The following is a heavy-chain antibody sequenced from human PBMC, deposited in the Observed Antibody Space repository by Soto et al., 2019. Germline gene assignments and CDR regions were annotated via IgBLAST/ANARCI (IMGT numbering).Heavy chain of an antibody. CDR1: GFTFTSYG. D-gene: IGHD5-12*01. Sequence: GGSLRLSCAASGFTFTSYGMHWVRQAPGKGLEWVAVIWYDGSNKYYADSVKGRFTISRDNSKKTLYLQMNSLRAEDTAVYYCARDRVATIWLSPSRDYGMDVWGQGTTVTVSS. V-gene: IGHV3-33*01. CDR3: ARDRVATIWLSPSRDYGMDV. CDR2: IWYDGSNK. J-gene: IGHJ6*02.